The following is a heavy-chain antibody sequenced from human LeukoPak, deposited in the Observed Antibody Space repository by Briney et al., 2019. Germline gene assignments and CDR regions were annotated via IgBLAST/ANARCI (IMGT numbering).Heavy chain of an antibody. CDR1: GYTFTSYY. CDR2: INPSGGST. Sequence: GASVRVSCKASGYTFTSYYMHWVRQAPGQGLEWMGIINPSGGSTSYAQKFQGRVTMTRDMSTSTVYMELSSLRSGDTAVYYCARDPEYRYSGSYLLDYWGQGTLVTVSS. D-gene: IGHD1-26*01. CDR3: ARDPEYRYSGSYLLDY. V-gene: IGHV1-46*01. J-gene: IGHJ4*02.